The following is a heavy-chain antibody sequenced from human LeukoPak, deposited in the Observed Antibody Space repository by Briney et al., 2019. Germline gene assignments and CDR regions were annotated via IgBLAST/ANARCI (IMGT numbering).Heavy chain of an antibody. Sequence: SETLSLTCAVSGGSISSGDYYCSWIRQPPGKGLEWIGYIYYSGSTYYNPSLKSRVTISVDTSKNQFSLKLSSVTAADTAVYYCARDTGYGDSAHFDYWGQGTLVTVSS. CDR2: IYYSGST. D-gene: IGHD4-17*01. J-gene: IGHJ4*02. V-gene: IGHV4-30-4*01. CDR3: ARDTGYGDSAHFDY. CDR1: GGSISSGDYY.